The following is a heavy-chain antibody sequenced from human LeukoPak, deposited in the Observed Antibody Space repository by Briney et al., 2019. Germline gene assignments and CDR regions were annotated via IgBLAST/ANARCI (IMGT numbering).Heavy chain of an antibody. CDR1: GFTFSNYD. Sequence: GGSLRLSCAASGFTFSNYDMSWVRQAPGKGLVWVARIKGDGSSTIYADSVKGRFTISRDNSKNTLYLQTSSLRAEDTAVYYCARASTTVPNLLDHWGRGTLVTVSS. CDR3: ARASTTVPNLLDH. D-gene: IGHD4-17*01. V-gene: IGHV3-74*01. J-gene: IGHJ4*02. CDR2: IKGDGSST.